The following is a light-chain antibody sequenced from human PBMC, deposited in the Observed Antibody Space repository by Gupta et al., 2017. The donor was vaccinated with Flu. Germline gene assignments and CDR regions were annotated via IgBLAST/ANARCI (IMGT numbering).Light chain of an antibody. CDR3: QQYNNWPRT. CDR2: GAS. CDR1: QSVSSN. J-gene: IGKJ4*02. Sequence: PATLSVSPGERATLSCRASQSVSSNLAWYQQKPGQAPRLLIYGASTRATGIPGRFSGNGSGTEFTLTVSSLESEDFAVYYCQQYNNWPRTFGGGTKVEIK. V-gene: IGKV3-15*01.